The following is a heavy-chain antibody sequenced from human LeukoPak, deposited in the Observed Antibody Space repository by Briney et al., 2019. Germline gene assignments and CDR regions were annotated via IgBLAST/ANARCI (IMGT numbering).Heavy chain of an antibody. CDR3: ARRPQNTYGYDY. Sequence: GASVKVSCKASGYTFTDYYMHWVRQAPGQGLEWMGWINPNSGGTKYAQKFQGRVTMTRDTSISTAYMELSRLRSDDTAVYYCARRPQNTYGYDYWGQGTLVTVSS. CDR1: GYTFTDYY. CDR2: INPNSGGT. V-gene: IGHV1-2*02. J-gene: IGHJ4*02. D-gene: IGHD5-18*01.